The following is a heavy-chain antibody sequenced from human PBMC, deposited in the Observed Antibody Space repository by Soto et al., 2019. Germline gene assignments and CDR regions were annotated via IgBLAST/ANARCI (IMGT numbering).Heavy chain of an antibody. D-gene: IGHD2-8*01. CDR1: GGSISSYY. J-gene: IGHJ4*02. CDR2: IYYTGST. V-gene: IGHV4-59*01. CDR3: ARFGSNGAFFDY. Sequence: PSETLSLTCTGSGGSISSYYWSWIRQPPGKGLEWIAYIYYTGSTNYNPSLKSRVTLSADTSKNQFSLKLSSVTAADTAMYYCARFGSNGAFFDYRAQGSPVTGSS.